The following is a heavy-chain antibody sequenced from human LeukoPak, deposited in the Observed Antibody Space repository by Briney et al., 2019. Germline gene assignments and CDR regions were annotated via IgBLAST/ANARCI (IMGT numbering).Heavy chain of an antibody. CDR2: INPNSGGT. D-gene: IGHD5-18*01. J-gene: IGHJ4*02. Sequence: ASVEVSCKASGGTFSSYAISWVRQAPGQGLEWMGRINPNSGGTNYAQKFQGRVTMTRDTSISTAYMELSRLRSDDTAVYYCARDIQLRDYCGQGTLVTVSS. V-gene: IGHV1-2*06. CDR1: GGTFSSYA. CDR3: ARDIQLRDY.